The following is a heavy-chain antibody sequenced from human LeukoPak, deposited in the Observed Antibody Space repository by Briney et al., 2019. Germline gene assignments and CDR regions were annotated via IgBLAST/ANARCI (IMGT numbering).Heavy chain of an antibody. J-gene: IGHJ3*02. D-gene: IGHD3-3*01. Sequence: PSETLSLTCTVSGGSISSYYWSWLRQPPGKGLEWIGYIYYSGSTNYNPSLKSRVTISVDTSKNQFSLKLSSVTAADTAVYYCARAYVLRFLEWRSYAFDIWGQGTMVTVSS. CDR2: IYYSGST. CDR1: GGSISSYY. V-gene: IGHV4-59*01. CDR3: ARAYVLRFLEWRSYAFDI.